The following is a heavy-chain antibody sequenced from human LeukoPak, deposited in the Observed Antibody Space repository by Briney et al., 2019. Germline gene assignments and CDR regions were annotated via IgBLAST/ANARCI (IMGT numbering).Heavy chain of an antibody. D-gene: IGHD1-26*01. Sequence: ASVKVSCKASGYTISIYAFTWVRQAPGRGLEWMGWISVFNGNTKYAQKLQGRGTMTTDTSTSTAYMELRSVRSDETAVYYCALVGSYLSAFDIWGQGKMVTVSS. V-gene: IGHV1-18*01. CDR3: ALVGSYLSAFDI. CDR2: ISVFNGNT. CDR1: GYTISIYA. J-gene: IGHJ3*02.